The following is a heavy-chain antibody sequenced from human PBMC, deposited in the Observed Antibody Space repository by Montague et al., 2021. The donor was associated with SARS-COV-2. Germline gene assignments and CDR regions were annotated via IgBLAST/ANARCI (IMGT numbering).Heavy chain of an antibody. Sequence: SETLSLTCGVSGDSFSDYDCTLIRRPPGKGLEWLGDIDHTGRSNSNPSLKSRVTLSLDTSKNHFSLTLTSVTAAATAVYFCARGLVWGATTGFDIWGQGTMVTVSS. D-gene: IGHD1-26*01. V-gene: IGHV4-34*01. CDR3: ARGLVWGATTGFDI. CDR2: IDHTGRS. CDR1: GDSFSDYD. J-gene: IGHJ3*02.